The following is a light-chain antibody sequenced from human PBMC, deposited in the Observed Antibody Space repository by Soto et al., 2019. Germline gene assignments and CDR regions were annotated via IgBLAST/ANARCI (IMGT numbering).Light chain of an antibody. V-gene: IGKV3-20*01. Sequence: EIVLTQSPGTLSLSPGERATLSCRASQSVSSNYLAWYQQIPGQAPRLLIYGASSRATGIPDRFRGSGSGTDFTLTISSVEPEDFPVYYCHQYGSSPGTFGQGTKVEIK. CDR1: QSVSSNY. J-gene: IGKJ1*01. CDR3: HQYGSSPGT. CDR2: GAS.